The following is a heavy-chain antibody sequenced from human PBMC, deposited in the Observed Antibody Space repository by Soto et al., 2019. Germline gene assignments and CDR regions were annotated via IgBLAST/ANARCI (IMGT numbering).Heavy chain of an antibody. V-gene: IGHV1-46*01. CDR3: AIELELRTFDY. Sequence: ASVKVSCKASGYTFTSFYMHWVRQAPGQGLEWMGIINPSGTTTDYAQKFQGRVTMTRDTSISTAYMELSRLRSDDTAVYYCAIELELRTFDYWGQGTLVTVSS. CDR2: INPSGTTT. CDR1: GYTFTSFY. J-gene: IGHJ4*02. D-gene: IGHD1-7*01.